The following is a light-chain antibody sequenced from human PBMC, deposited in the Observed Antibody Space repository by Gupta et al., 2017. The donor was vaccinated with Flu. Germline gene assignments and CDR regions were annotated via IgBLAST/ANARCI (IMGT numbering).Light chain of an antibody. Sequence: SITISCTGTSSDIGGYKYVSWYQHPPGKAPKLILYDVTNRPSGVSDRFSGSKSGNTASLTISGLQAEDEADYFCSSYTSTTTYVFAPGTKVTVL. CDR1: SSDIGGYKY. J-gene: IGLJ1*01. CDR2: DVT. CDR3: SSYTSTTTYV. V-gene: IGLV2-14*01.